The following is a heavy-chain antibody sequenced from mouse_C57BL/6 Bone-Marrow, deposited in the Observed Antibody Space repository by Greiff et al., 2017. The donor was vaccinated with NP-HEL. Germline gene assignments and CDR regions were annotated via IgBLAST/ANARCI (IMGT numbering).Heavy chain of an antibody. J-gene: IGHJ3*01. V-gene: IGHV5-6*02. CDR3: ARRVMVTTGFAY. Sequence: GKLMESGGDLVKPGGSLKLSCAASGFTFSSYGMSWVRQTPDKRLEWVATISSGGSYTYYPDSVKGRFTISRDNAKNTLYLQMSSLKSEDTAMYYCARRVMVTTGFAYWGQGTLVTVSA. D-gene: IGHD2-2*01. CDR1: GFTFSSYG. CDR2: ISSGGSYT.